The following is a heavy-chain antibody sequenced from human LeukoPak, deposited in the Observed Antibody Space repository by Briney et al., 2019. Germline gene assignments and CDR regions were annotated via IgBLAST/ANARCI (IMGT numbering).Heavy chain of an antibody. CDR3: AKPLEKYTYGGNFDS. D-gene: IGHD4-23*01. Sequence: GGSLRLSCEASGFTFSSYAMSWARQAPGKGLAWVSVISSSADSTYYADSVKGRFTISRDNSKNTLYLQMNNVRAEDTAVYYCAKPLEKYTYGGNFDSWGQGILVTVSS. V-gene: IGHV3-23*01. CDR2: ISSSADST. J-gene: IGHJ4*02. CDR1: GFTFSSYA.